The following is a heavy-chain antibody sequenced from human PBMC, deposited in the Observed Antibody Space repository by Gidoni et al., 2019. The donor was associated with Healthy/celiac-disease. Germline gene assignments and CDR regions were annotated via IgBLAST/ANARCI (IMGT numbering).Heavy chain of an antibody. D-gene: IGHD1-26*01. Sequence: QVQLVESGGGVVQPGRSLRLSCAASGFTFSSYGMHWVRQAPGKGLEWVAVISYDGSNKYYADSVKGRFTISRDNSKNTLYLQMNSLRAEDTAVYYCAKDAPLPGDYSGSYGGFVDWGQGTLVTVSS. CDR3: AKDAPLPGDYSGSYGGFVD. V-gene: IGHV3-30*18. CDR1: GFTFSSYG. CDR2: ISYDGSNK. J-gene: IGHJ4*02.